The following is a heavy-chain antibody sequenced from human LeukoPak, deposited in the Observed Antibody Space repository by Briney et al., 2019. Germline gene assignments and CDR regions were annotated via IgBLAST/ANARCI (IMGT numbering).Heavy chain of an antibody. D-gene: IGHD5/OR15-5a*01. J-gene: IGHJ4*02. CDR1: GFTVRSNY. Sequence: PGGSLRLSCTASGFTVRSNYMTWARQAPGKGLEWVSVLHSSGDAYYADSVKGRFTISRDNSENTVYLQMNSLRAEDTAVYFCARGKVYYYYDYWGQGTLVTVSS. CDR3: ARGKVYYYYDY. CDR2: LHSSGDA. V-gene: IGHV3-53*01.